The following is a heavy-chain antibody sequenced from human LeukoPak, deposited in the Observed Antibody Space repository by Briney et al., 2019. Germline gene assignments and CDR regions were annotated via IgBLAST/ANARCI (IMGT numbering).Heavy chain of an antibody. J-gene: IGHJ4*02. V-gene: IGHV4-34*01. CDR1: GGSFSGYY. Sequence: SETLSLTCAVYGGSFSGYYWSWIRQPPGKGLEWIGEINHSGSTNYNPPLKSRLTISVDTSKNQFSLKLSSVTAADTAVYYCARRSHRLDWLLWKPWGQGTLVTVSS. CDR2: INHSGST. D-gene: IGHD3-9*01. CDR3: ARRSHRLDWLLWKP.